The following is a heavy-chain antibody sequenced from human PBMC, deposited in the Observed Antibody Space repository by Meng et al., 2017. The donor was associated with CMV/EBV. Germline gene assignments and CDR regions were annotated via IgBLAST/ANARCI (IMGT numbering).Heavy chain of an antibody. J-gene: IGHJ3*02. CDR1: GYTFTSYD. CDR3: ARGADIVVVPAATDAFDI. Sequence: ASVKVSCKASGYTFTSYDINWVRQATGQGLEWMGWMNPNSGKTGYAQKFQGRVTMTRNTSISTAYMELSSLRSEDTAVYSCARGADIVVVPAATDAFDIWGQGTMVTASS. CDR2: MNPNSGKT. D-gene: IGHD2-2*01. V-gene: IGHV1-8*01.